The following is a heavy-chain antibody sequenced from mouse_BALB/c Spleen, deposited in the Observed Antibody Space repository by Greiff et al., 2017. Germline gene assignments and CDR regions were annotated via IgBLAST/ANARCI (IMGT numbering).Heavy chain of an antibody. CDR2: ISSGGSYT. D-gene: IGHD2-14*01. V-gene: IGHV5-6*01. Sequence: EVKLMESGGDLVKPGGSLKLSCAASGFTFSSYGMSWVRQTPDKRLEWVATISSGGSYTYYPDSVKGRFTISRDNAKNTLYLQMSSLKSEDTAMYYCARQVYRYDDYYAMDYWGQGTSVTVSS. J-gene: IGHJ4*01. CDR1: GFTFSSYG. CDR3: ARQVYRYDDYYAMDY.